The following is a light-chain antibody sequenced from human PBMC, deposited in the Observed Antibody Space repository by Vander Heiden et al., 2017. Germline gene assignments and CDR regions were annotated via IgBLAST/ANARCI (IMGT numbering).Light chain of an antibody. CDR3: VLYMGNGISV. CDR2: STK. CDR1: SGSVSTSYF. V-gene: IGLV8-61*01. Sequence: QTVVTQESSFSVSPGGTVTLTCGLSSGSVSTSYFPSWYQQTPGQAPRTLIYSTKTRSSGVPDRFSGSILGNKAALTITGAQADDESDYYCVLYMGNGISVFGGGTKLTVL. J-gene: IGLJ3*02.